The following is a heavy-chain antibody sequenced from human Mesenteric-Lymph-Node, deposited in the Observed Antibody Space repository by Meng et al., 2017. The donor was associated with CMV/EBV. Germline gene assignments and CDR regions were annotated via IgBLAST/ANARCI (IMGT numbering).Heavy chain of an antibody. J-gene: IGHJ4*02. CDR2: ISGSGAST. CDR3: AKDRCSSTSCYKIPYYFDY. CDR1: GFTFRSYA. V-gene: IGHV3-23*01. Sequence: GESLKISCAASGFTFRSYAISWVRQAPGKGPEWVSTISGSGASTYYADSVKGRFTISRDNSRNTLYLQMNSLRAEDTAVYYCAKDRCSSTSCYKIPYYFDYWGQGALVTVSS. D-gene: IGHD2-2*02.